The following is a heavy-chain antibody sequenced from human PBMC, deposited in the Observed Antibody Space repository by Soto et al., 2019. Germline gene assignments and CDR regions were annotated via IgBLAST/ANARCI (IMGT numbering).Heavy chain of an antibody. V-gene: IGHV2-5*01. CDR1: GFSLSTSGVG. D-gene: IGHD3-3*01. CDR3: AHSSRRRTVFGVGKNRMDV. J-gene: IGHJ6*02. CDR2: IYWNDDK. Sequence: ESGPTLVNPTQTLTLTCTFSGFSLSTSGVGVGWIRQPPGKALEWLALIYWNDDKRYSPSLKSRLTITKDTSKNQVVLTMTNMDPVDTATYYCAHSSRRRTVFGVGKNRMDVWGQGTTVTVSS.